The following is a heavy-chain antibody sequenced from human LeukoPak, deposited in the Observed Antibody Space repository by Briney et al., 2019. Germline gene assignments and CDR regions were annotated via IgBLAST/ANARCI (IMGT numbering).Heavy chain of an antibody. CDR2: ISGSGGST. CDR1: GFTFSSYA. V-gene: IGHV3-23*01. Sequence: GGSLRLSCAASGFTFSSYAMSWVRQAPGKGLEWVSAISGSGGSTYYADSVKGRFTISRDNSKNTLYLQMNSLRAEDTAVYYCAKVGPYSTSAEYYFDYWGQGTLVTVSS. D-gene: IGHD6-13*01. J-gene: IGHJ4*02. CDR3: AKVGPYSTSAEYYFDY.